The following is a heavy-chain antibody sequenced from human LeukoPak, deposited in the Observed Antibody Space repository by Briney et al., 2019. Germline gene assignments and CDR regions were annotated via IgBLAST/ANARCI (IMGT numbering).Heavy chain of an antibody. CDR2: IIPIFGTA. CDR3: ASGISSSWTVGRFDY. J-gene: IGHJ4*02. Sequence: SVKVSCKASGGTFSSYAISWVRQAPGQGLEWMGGIIPIFGTANYAQKFQGRVTITADKSTSTAYMELSSLRFEDTAVYYCASGISSSWTVGRFDYWGQGTLVTVSS. CDR1: GGTFSSYA. D-gene: IGHD6-13*01. V-gene: IGHV1-69*06.